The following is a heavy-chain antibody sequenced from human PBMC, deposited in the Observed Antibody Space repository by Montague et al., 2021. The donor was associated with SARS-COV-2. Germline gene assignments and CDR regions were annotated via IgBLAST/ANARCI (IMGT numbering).Heavy chain of an antibody. J-gene: IGHJ5*02. V-gene: IGHV4-34*01. Sequence: ETLSLTCAVYGGSFSGYYWSWIRQPPGKGLEWIGEINHSGSTNYNPSLKSRVTISVDTSKNQFSLKLSSVTAADTAVYYCARGRVGSSWYRERSNWFDPWGQGTLVTVSS. CDR1: GGSFSGYY. CDR3: ARGRVGSSWYRERSNWFDP. CDR2: INHSGST. D-gene: IGHD6-13*01.